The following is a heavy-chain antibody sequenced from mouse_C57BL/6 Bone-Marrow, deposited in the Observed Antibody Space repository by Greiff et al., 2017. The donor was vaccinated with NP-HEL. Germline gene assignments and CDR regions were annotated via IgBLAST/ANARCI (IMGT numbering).Heavy chain of an antibody. Sequence: DVKLVESGGGLVQPGGSLKLSCAASGFTFSDYYMYWVRQTPEKRLEWVAYISNGGGSTYYPDTVKGRFTISRDNAKNTLYLQMSRLKSEDTAMYYCARRDTGDWYFDVWGTGTTVTVSS. CDR3: ARRDTGDWYFDV. D-gene: IGHD1-1*01. CDR1: GFTFSDYY. CDR2: ISNGGGST. V-gene: IGHV5-12*01. J-gene: IGHJ1*03.